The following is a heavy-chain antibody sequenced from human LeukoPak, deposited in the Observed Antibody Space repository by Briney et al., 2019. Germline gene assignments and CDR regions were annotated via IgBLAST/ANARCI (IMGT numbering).Heavy chain of an antibody. CDR1: GYSFTTYW. CDR3: ARSYSGYDYLDY. Sequence: GEPLKISCKGSGYSFTTYWIGWVRKMPGKGLEWMGNIYPGDSDTRYSPSFQGQVTISADKSISTAYLQWSSLKASDTAMYYCARSYSGYDYLDYWGQGTLVTVSS. J-gene: IGHJ4*02. D-gene: IGHD5-12*01. CDR2: IYPGDSDT. V-gene: IGHV5-51*01.